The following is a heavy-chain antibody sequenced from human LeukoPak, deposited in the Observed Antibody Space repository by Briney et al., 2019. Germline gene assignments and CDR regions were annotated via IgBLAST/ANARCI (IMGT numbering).Heavy chain of an antibody. D-gene: IGHD6-19*01. V-gene: IGHV1-46*01. CDR3: ARDGVAGTYYFDY. Sequence: GASVKVSCKASGYTXTNYYMHWVRQAPGQGLETMGIIYPNTGSTSYPQKFQGRVTMTRDTSTSTVYMELSSLRSEDTAVYFCARDGVAGTYYFDYWGQGTLVTVSS. CDR2: IYPNTGST. CDR1: GYTXTNYY. J-gene: IGHJ4*02.